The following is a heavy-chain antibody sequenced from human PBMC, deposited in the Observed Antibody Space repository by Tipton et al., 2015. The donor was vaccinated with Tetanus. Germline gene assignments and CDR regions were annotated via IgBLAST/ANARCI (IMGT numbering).Heavy chain of an antibody. CDR3: VGRLRWPNWFDP. D-gene: IGHD4-23*01. CDR2: IKEDGSET. J-gene: IGHJ5*02. Sequence: SLRLSCAASGFTFSTYWMSWVRQAPGRGLEWVANIKEDGSETYYVDSVKGRFTVSRDNAKSSLYLQMNSLRAEDTAVYYCVGRLRWPNWFDPWGQGTLVTVSS. V-gene: IGHV3-7*01. CDR1: GFTFSTYW.